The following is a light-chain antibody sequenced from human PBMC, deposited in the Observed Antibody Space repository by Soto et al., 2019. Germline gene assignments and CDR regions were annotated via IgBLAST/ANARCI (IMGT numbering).Light chain of an antibody. CDR3: QVWDSSSDHVI. Sequence: SYELTQPPSVSVAPGKTATITCGGHNVGSESVHWYQQRPGQAPVLVIYSDGDRPSAIPERFSGSKSGNTATLTIGRVEAGDEADYSCQVWDSSSDHVIFGGGTKVTVL. CDR2: SDG. CDR1: NVGSES. J-gene: IGLJ2*01. V-gene: IGLV3-21*04.